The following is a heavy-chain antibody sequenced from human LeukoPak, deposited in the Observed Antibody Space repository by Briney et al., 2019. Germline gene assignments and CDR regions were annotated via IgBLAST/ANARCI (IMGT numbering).Heavy chain of an antibody. D-gene: IGHD3-22*01. J-gene: IGHJ4*02. CDR2: IYYSGST. V-gene: IGHV4-31*03. CDR1: GGSISSGGYY. CDR3: ARVYYDSSGYYEGYFDY. Sequence: SQTLSLTCTVSGGSISSGGYYWSWIRQHPGTGLEWIGYIYYSGSTYYNPSLKSRVTISVDTSKNQFSLKLSSVTAADTAVYYCARVYYDSSGYYEGYFDYWGQGTLVTVSS.